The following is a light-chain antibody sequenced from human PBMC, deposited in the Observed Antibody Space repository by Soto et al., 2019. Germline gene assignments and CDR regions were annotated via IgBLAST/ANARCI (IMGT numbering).Light chain of an antibody. V-gene: IGKV1-5*01. CDR1: QSISSW. CDR3: QQYNSYWT. Sequence: DIQMTQSPSTLSASVGDRVTITCRAGQSISSWLAWYQQKPGKAPKLLIYDASSLESGVPSRFRGSGSGTEFTLTISSLQPDDFATYYCQQYNSYWTFGQGTKVEIK. J-gene: IGKJ1*01. CDR2: DAS.